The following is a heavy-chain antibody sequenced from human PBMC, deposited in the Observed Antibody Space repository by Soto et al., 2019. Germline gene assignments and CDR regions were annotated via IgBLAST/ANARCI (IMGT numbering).Heavy chain of an antibody. J-gene: IGHJ5*02. V-gene: IGHV3-30-3*01. D-gene: IGHD2-2*01. CDR1: GFTFSSYA. CDR2: ISYDGSNK. Sequence: GGSLRLSCAASGFTFSSYAMHWVRQAPGKGLEWVAVISYDGSNKYYADSVKGRFTISRDNSKNTLYLQMNSLRAEDTAVYYCARDPFSSTSCRNWFDPWGQGTLVTVSS. CDR3: ARDPFSSTSCRNWFDP.